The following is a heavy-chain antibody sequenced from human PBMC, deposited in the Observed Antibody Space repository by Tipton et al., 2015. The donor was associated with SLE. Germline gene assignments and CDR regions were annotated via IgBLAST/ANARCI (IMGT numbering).Heavy chain of an antibody. J-gene: IGHJ4*02. D-gene: IGHD3-10*02. V-gene: IGHV1-18*01. CDR3: ARECSGTGCLDY. CDR1: GYTFTNFV. CDR2: ISTKNGDT. Sequence: QVQLVQSGAEVMKPGASVKFSCKASGYTFTNFVISWGRQPPGQGLEWMGWISTKNGDTKYAQRFQGRVSMTTDTSTSTTYMALRSPRSDDTAIYYCARECSGTGCLDYWGQGTLVTVSS.